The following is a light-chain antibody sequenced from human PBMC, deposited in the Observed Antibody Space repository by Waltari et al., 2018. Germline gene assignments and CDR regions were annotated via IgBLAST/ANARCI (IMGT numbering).Light chain of an antibody. CDR2: GAS. J-gene: IGKJ4*01. CDR1: QSVSNNF. V-gene: IGKV3-20*01. Sequence: EIVLTQSPGTLSLSPGERATLSCRASQSVSNNFLNWYQQKPGQAPRLLIYGASSRATGIPDRFSGSGSGTDFTLTISRLETEDFAVYYCQQYDSIVLTFGGGTKVEI. CDR3: QQYDSIVLT.